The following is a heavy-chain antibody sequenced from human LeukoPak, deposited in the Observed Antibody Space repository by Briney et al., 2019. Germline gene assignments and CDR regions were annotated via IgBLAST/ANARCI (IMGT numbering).Heavy chain of an antibody. CDR3: ARIGYSSSSLDY. J-gene: IGHJ4*02. Sequence: PGGSLRLSCAASGFAFSNYWMSWVRQAPGKGLEWVANIKQDGSTKYYVDSVKGRFTISRDNAKNSLYLQMNRLRAEDTAVYYCARIGYSSSSLDYWGQGTLVTVSS. CDR2: IKQDGSTK. D-gene: IGHD6-6*01. V-gene: IGHV3-7*01. CDR1: GFAFSNYW.